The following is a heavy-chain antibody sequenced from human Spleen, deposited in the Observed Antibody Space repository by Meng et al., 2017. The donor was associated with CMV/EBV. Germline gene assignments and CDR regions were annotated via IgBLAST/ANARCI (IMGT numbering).Heavy chain of an antibody. V-gene: IGHV4-59*01. D-gene: IGHD3-16*01. Sequence: ETLSLTCTVSGASISNYYWTWIRQPPGKGLEWIGYIYYSGNTNYNPSLKSRVTISVDTSNNQFSLRLSSVTAADTAVYYCARVKAYGGFDYWGQGTLVTVSS. J-gene: IGHJ4*02. CDR3: ARVKAYGGFDY. CDR1: GASISNYY. CDR2: IYYSGNT.